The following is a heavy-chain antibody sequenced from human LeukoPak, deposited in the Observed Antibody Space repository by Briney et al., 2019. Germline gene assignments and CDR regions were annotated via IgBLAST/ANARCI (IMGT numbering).Heavy chain of an antibody. V-gene: IGHV4-34*01. D-gene: IGHD6-19*01. CDR1: GGSFSGYY. Sequence: PSETLSLTCAVYGGSFSGYYWSWIRQPPGKGLEWIGEINHSGSTNYNPSLKSRVTISVDTSKNPFSLKLSSVTAADTAVYYCARSVANYGMDVWGQGTTVTVSS. CDR2: INHSGST. CDR3: ARSVANYGMDV. J-gene: IGHJ6*02.